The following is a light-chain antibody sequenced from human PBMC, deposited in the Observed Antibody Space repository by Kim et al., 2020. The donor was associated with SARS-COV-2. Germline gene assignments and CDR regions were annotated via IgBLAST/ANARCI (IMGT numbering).Light chain of an antibody. V-gene: IGLV2-8*01. CDR1: SSDVGGYNY. CDR2: DVS. CDR3: TSYGGSNNYVV. J-gene: IGLJ2*01. Sequence: QSALTQPPSASGSPGQSVTISCAGTSSDVGGYNYVSWYQQHPGKAPKLMIYDVSKRPSGVPDRFSGSKSGNTASLTVSGLQTEDEAYYYCTSYGGSNNYVVFGGGTQLTVL.